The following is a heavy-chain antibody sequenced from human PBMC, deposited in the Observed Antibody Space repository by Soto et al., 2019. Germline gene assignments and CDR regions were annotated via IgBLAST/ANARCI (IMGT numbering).Heavy chain of an antibody. D-gene: IGHD3-22*01. V-gene: IGHV1-69*08. CDR3: ARDRDSNHGIPNYYFDY. CDR2: IIPILGIA. CDR1: GGTFSSYT. J-gene: IGHJ4*02. Sequence: QVQLVQSGAEVKKPGSSVKVSCKASGGTFSSYTISWVRQAPGQGLEWMGRIIPILGIANYAQKFQGRVTITADKSTSTAYMELSSLRSEDTAVYYCARDRDSNHGIPNYYFDYWGQGTLVTVSS.